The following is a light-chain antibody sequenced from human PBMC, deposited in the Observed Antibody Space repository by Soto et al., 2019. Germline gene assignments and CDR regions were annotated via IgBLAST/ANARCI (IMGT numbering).Light chain of an antibody. CDR2: GAS. J-gene: IGKJ1*01. CDR3: QQYNNWPRT. CDR1: QSVSSN. V-gene: IGKV3-15*01. Sequence: EIVMTQSPATLSVSPGERATFSCMARQSVSSNLAWYQQKPGQAPRLLIYGASTRATGIPARFSGSGSGTEFTLTISSLESEDFAVYYCQQYNNWPRTFGQGTKVEIK.